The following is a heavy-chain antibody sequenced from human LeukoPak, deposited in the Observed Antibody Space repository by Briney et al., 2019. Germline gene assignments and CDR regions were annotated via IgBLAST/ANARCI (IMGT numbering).Heavy chain of an antibody. Sequence: PSETPSLTSTVSGASMRSYYLSCIPQPPGKGLECIGYIYYSGSNNYNPSLKSRVTISLDTSKHQYSLTLTAVTAADAAVYYCARPLNSGWYSAFDIWGQGTMVTVSS. V-gene: IGHV4-59*01. CDR1: GASMRSYY. CDR2: IYYSGSN. J-gene: IGHJ3*02. CDR3: ARPLNSGWYSAFDI. D-gene: IGHD6-19*01.